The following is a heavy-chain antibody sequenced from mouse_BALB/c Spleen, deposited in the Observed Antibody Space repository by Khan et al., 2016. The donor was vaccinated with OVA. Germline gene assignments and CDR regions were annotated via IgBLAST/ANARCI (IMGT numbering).Heavy chain of an antibody. CDR1: GYTFTDYA. J-gene: IGHJ3*01. CDR3: ARSQSGLAY. V-gene: IGHV1S137*01. D-gene: IGHD3-1*01. Sequence: QVQLQQSGAELVRPGVSVKISCKGSGYTFTDYAMHWVKQSHAKSLEWIGVISTYYGDANYNQKFKGKATMTVDKSSSTAYLQLASLTSEDSAISYWARSQSGLAYWGQGTLVTVS. CDR2: ISTYYGDA.